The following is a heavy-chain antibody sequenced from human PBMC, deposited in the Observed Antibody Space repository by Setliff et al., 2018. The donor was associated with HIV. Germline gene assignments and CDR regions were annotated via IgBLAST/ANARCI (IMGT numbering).Heavy chain of an antibody. Sequence: SETLSLTCTVSGGSISSGSYYWTWIRQPAGKGLEWIGRIYTSGSTNYNPSLKSRVAISLDTSKNQFSLNLNSVTAADTAVYYRARESGSYPYRVLQHWGQGTLVTVSS. CDR1: GGSISSGSYY. D-gene: IGHD1-26*01. V-gene: IGHV4-61*02. J-gene: IGHJ1*01. CDR2: IYTSGST. CDR3: ARESGSYPYRVLQH.